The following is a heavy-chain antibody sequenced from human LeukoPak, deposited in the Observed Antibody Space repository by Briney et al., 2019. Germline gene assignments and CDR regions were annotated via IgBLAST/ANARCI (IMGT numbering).Heavy chain of an antibody. D-gene: IGHD4-11*01. J-gene: IGHJ5*02. CDR1: GDSISGFY. CDR3: ARRVTTASPPENWFDP. Sequence: PSETLSLTCTVSGDSISGFYWSWIRQPPGKGLEWIGCIYYSGSTNYNPSLKSRVTISVDTSKNQFSLKLSSVTAADTAVYYCARRVTTASPPENWFDPWGQGTLVTVSS. CDR2: IYYSGST. V-gene: IGHV4-59*01.